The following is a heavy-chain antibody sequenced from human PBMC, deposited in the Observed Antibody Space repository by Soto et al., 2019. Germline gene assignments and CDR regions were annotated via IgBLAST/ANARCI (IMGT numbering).Heavy chain of an antibody. J-gene: IGHJ4*02. V-gene: IGHV1-8*01. CDR3: ARGRVDYYDFWSGPIYYFDY. Sequence: ASVKVSCKASGYTFTSYDINWVRQATGQGLEWMGWMNPNSGNTGYAQKFQGRVTMTRNTSISTAYMELSSLRSEDTAVYYCARGRVDYYDFWSGPIYYFDYWGQGTLVTVSS. CDR1: GYTFTSYD. CDR2: MNPNSGNT. D-gene: IGHD3-3*01.